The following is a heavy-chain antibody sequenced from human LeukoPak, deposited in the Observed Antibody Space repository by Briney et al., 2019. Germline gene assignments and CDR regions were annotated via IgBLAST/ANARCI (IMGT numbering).Heavy chain of an antibody. CDR3: ARVGDWNDLVY. J-gene: IGHJ4*02. Sequence: SETLSLTCAVYGGSFSSYYWSWIRQTPGKGLEWIGYILYSGTTTNYNPSLKSRVTISVDTSKNQFSLKLSSVTAADTAVYYCARVGDWNDLVYWGQGTLVTVSS. CDR2: ILYSGTT. D-gene: IGHD1-1*01. CDR1: GGSFSSYY. V-gene: IGHV4-59*01.